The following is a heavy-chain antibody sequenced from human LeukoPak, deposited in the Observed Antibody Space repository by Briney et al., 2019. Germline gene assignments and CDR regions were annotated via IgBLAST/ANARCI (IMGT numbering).Heavy chain of an antibody. J-gene: IGHJ4*02. Sequence: GGSLRLSCAASGFTFSSYWMHWVRQAPGKGLVWVSRIVSDGSSATYADSVRGRFTVSRDNAKGTLFLQMNSLTPEDTAVYYCVRDIATTPVYWGQGALVTVSS. CDR1: GFTFSSYW. V-gene: IGHV3-74*01. D-gene: IGHD2-15*01. CDR2: IVSDGSSA. CDR3: VRDIATTPVY.